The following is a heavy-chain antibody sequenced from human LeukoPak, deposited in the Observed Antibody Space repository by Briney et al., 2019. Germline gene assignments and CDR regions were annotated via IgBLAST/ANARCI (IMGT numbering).Heavy chain of an antibody. CDR2: INYSGST. J-gene: IGHJ4*02. Sequence: SETLSLTCTVSGGSISSSSYYWGWIRQPPGKGLEWIGSINYSGSTYHNPSLKSRVTISVDTSKNQFSLKVSSVTAADTAAYYCARHAEAGPTSCPLDYWGQGTLVTVSS. V-gene: IGHV4-39*01. D-gene: IGHD2-2*01. CDR1: GGSISSSSYY. CDR3: ARHAEAGPTSCPLDY.